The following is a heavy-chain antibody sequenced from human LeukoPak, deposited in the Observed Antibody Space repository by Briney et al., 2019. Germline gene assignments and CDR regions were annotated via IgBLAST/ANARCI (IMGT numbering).Heavy chain of an antibody. V-gene: IGHV3-23*01. CDR3: AKTHSHGIGDY. CDR1: GYSISTGYY. Sequence: ETLSLTCTVSGYSISTGYYWGWIRQPPGKGLEWVSAISGSGGSTYYADSVKGRFTISRDNSKNTLYLQMNSLRAEDTAVYYCAKTHSHGIGDYWGQGTLVTVSS. J-gene: IGHJ4*02. CDR2: ISGSGGST. D-gene: IGHD5-18*01.